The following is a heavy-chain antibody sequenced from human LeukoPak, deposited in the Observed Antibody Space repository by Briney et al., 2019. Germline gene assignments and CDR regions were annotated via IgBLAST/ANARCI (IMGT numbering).Heavy chain of an antibody. CDR2: IDSSGDYT. CDR3: GKEFSSGWFF. D-gene: IGHD6-13*01. J-gene: IGHJ4*02. V-gene: IGHV3-23*01. CDR1: GFTFSTHA. Sequence: GGSLRLSCAASGFTFSTHAMTWVRHAPGKGLEWVSSIDSSGDYTFYADSVKGRFTISRDNSKDTLYLQLSGLRAEDTAIYYCGKEFSSGWFFWGQGTLVSVSS.